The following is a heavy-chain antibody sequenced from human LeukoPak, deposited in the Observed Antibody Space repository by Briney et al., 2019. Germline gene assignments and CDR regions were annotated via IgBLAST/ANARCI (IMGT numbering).Heavy chain of an antibody. CDR1: GGSISSYY. CDR3: ARHVGIHRWSLYFDY. V-gene: IGHV4-59*08. Sequence: KPSETLSLTCIVSGGSISSYYWSWIRQPPGKGLEWIGYIYSSGSTAYNPSLKSRVTISLDTSNHQFSLKLTSVTAADTAVYYCARHVGIHRWSLYFDYWGQGSLVTVSS. CDR2: IYSSGST. D-gene: IGHD6-13*01. J-gene: IGHJ4*02.